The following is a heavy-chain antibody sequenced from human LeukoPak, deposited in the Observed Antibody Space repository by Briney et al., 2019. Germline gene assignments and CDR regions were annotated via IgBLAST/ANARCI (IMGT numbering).Heavy chain of an antibody. D-gene: IGHD2-15*01. CDR3: ARALPDPLGYCSGGSCYPDY. V-gene: IGHV1-3*03. J-gene: IGHJ4*02. CDR1: GYTFTSYA. CDR2: INAGNGNT. Sequence: ASVKVSCKASGYTFTSYAMHWVRQAPGQRLEWMGWINAGNGNTKYSQEFQGRVTITRDTPASTAYMELSSLRSEDMAVYYCARALPDPLGYCSGGSCYPDYWGQGTLVTVSS.